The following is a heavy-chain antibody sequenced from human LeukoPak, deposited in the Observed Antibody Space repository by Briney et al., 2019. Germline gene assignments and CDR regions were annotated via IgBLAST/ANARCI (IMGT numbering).Heavy chain of an antibody. CDR3: ARHMTMVRGVTSIFDY. D-gene: IGHD3-10*01. J-gene: IGHJ4*02. CDR1: GGSISSYY. V-gene: IGHV4-59*08. CDR2: IYYSGST. Sequence: PSETPSLTCTVSGGSISSYYWSWIRQPPGKGLEWIGYIYYSGSTNYNPSLKSRVTISVDTSKNQFSLKLSSVTAADTAVYYCARHMTMVRGVTSIFDYWGQGTLVTVSS.